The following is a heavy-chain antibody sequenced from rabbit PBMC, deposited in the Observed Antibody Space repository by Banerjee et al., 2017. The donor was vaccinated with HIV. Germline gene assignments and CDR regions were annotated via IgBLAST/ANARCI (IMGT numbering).Heavy chain of an antibody. CDR2: INSSSRNV. CDR1: GFSFSNKYV. V-gene: IGHV1S45*01. D-gene: IGHD4-1*01. Sequence: QLEESGGDLVKPEGSLTLTCTASGFSFSNKYVMCWVRQAPGKGLEWIACINSSSRNVVYASWATGRFTISKTSSTTVTLQMTSLTAADTATYSCARTDDSSGWTRLDLWGQGTLVTVS. J-gene: IGHJ3*01. CDR3: ARTDDSSGWTRLDL.